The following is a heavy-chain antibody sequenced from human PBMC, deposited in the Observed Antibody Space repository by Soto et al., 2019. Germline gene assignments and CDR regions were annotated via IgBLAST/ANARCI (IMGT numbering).Heavy chain of an antibody. CDR3: ASEVVVRAAAENNWFGP. V-gene: IGHV4-30-4*01. D-gene: IGHD2-2*01. CDR1: GGSISSGDYY. J-gene: IGHJ5*02. CDR2: IYYSGST. Sequence: KTSETLSLTCTVSGGSISSGDYYWSWIRQPPGKGMEWIGYIYYSGSTYYNPSLKSRVTISVDTSKNQFSLKLSSVTAADTAAYYCASEVVVRAAAENNWFGPRGQGNLGTVSS.